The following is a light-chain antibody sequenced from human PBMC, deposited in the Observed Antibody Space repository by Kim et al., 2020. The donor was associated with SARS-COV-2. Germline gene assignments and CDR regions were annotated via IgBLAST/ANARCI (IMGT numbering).Light chain of an antibody. CDR3: QKYNSAQFT. CDR2: AAS. CDR1: QGISSY. Sequence: DIQMTQSPSSLSASVGDRVTITCRASQGISSYLAWYQQKPGKVPKLLIYAASTLQSGVPSRFSGSGSETDFTLTISSLQPEDVATYYCQKYNSAQFTFGPGTKVDIK. V-gene: IGKV1-27*01. J-gene: IGKJ3*01.